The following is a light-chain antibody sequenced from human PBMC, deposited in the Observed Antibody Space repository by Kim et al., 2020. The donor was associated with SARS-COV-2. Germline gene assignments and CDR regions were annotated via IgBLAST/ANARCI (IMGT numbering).Light chain of an antibody. CDR1: NLATNS. CDR2: FDR. CDR3: QLWETSADHLV. Sequence: ATGMTARITCDGNNLATNSGDWYQQRPGPLPVLVIYFDRDRPSGIPGRFGCSNAGNTATLTISRVEAGDEAFYHCQLWETSADHLVFGGGTQLTVL. V-gene: IGLV3-21*01. J-gene: IGLJ2*01.